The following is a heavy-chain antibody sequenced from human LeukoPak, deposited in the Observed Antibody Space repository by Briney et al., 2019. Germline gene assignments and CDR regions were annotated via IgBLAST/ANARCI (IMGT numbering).Heavy chain of an antibody. J-gene: IGHJ4*02. V-gene: IGHV4-34*01. D-gene: IGHD6-13*01. CDR3: ARKSIVTAGRKPYDF. CDR1: GGSFSGYY. CDR2: IDHSGRT. Sequence: PSETLSLTCAVYGGSFSGYYWSWIRQPPGKGLEWIGEIDHSGRTNSNASLKSRVTLSVDMSKNQFSLRLSSVTAADTAVYYCARKSIVTAGRKPYDFWDQGTLVTVSP.